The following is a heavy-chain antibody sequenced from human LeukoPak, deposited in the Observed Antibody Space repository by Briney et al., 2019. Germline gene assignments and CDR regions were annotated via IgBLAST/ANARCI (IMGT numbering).Heavy chain of an antibody. V-gene: IGHV4-38-2*02. CDR3: ARVNAPVATFDY. Sequence: PSETLSLTCTVSGYSISSTYYGAWIRQPPGKGLEWIATISHSGNTYYTPSLESRLTISLDTSKKQFSLRLSSVTAADTAVYYCARVNAPVATFDYWGLGTLVAVSS. J-gene: IGHJ4*02. D-gene: IGHD1-1*01. CDR1: GYSISSTYY. CDR2: ISHSGNT.